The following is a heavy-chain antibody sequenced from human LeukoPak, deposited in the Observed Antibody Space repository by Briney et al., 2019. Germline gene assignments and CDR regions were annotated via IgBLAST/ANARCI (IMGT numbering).Heavy chain of an antibody. V-gene: IGHV3-23*01. CDR1: GFTFSSYA. CDR2: ISGSGSPT. CDR3: AKGVGGSANYYYMDV. D-gene: IGHD3-10*01. J-gene: IGHJ6*03. Sequence: GGSLRLSCAASGFTFSSYAVSWVRQAPGKGLEWVSGISGSGSPTHYADSVKGRFAISRDNSKNTLSLQMNSLRAEDTAVYYCAKGVGGSANYYYMDVWGKGTTVTVSS.